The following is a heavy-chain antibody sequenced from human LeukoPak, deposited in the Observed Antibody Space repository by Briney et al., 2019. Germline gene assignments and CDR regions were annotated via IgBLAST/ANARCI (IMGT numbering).Heavy chain of an antibody. CDR3: ATVSIAAAGTFYYYYGMDV. Sequence: GASVKVSCKVSGYTLTELSMHWVRQAPGKGLEWMGGFDPEDGETIYAQKLQGRVTMTEDTSTGTAYMELSSLGSEDTAVYYCATVSIAAAGTFYYYYGMDVWGQGTTVTVSS. V-gene: IGHV1-24*01. CDR1: GYTLTELS. CDR2: FDPEDGET. D-gene: IGHD6-13*01. J-gene: IGHJ6*02.